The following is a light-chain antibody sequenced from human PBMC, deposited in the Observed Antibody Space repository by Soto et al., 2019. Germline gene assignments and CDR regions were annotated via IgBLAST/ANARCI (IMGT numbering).Light chain of an antibody. V-gene: IGKV1-17*03. J-gene: IGKJ1*01. CDR1: QGISDH. CDR3: RQRHTYPRT. CDR2: AG. Sequence: IQMTQSPSVVTASVGDRVTITCRASQGISDHLAWFQQSPGQVPKRLIYAGRLQSGVPSRFSGSGSGTEFTLTIGSLQPEDVATYYCRQRHTYPRTFGRGTKGDIK.